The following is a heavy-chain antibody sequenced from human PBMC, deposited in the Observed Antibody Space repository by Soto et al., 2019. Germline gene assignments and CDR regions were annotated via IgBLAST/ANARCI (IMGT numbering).Heavy chain of an antibody. V-gene: IGHV3-21*01. D-gene: IGHD3-16*01. Sequence: EVQLVESGGGLVKPGGSLRLSCTGSGFPFSAYNSNWVRQAPGKGLEWVSSITVGSSHIYQPNSMKGRFPISRDDAKNSVYLQIDSLRDEDTALYYCSRSPEVGVRGAYWGQGTLVTVSS. CDR2: ITVGSSHI. J-gene: IGHJ4*02. CDR1: GFPFSAYN. CDR3: SRSPEVGVRGAY.